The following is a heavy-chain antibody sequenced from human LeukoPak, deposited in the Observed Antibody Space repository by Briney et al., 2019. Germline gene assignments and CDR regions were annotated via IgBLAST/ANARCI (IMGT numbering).Heavy chain of an antibody. V-gene: IGHV5-51*03. Sequence: GESLKISCKGSGYSFTTYWIGWVRQMPGKGLEWMGIIYPGDSDIRYSPSFQGQVTVSADKSISTAYLQWSSLQASDTAMFYCARSGQYYYGPGSYYDAFDIWGQGTMVTASA. CDR3: ARSGQYYYGPGSYYDAFDI. D-gene: IGHD3-10*01. CDR1: GYSFTTYW. CDR2: IYPGDSDI. J-gene: IGHJ3*02.